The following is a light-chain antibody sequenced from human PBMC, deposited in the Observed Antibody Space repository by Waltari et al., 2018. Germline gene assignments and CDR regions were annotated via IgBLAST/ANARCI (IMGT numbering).Light chain of an antibody. J-gene: IGLJ2*01. CDR2: SNN. CDR1: SSNNGSNT. V-gene: IGLV1-44*01. CDR3: GTWDDSLNGPL. Sequence: QSLLTQAPSASGTPGQTVTISCSGSSSNNGSNTVNWYQHLPGTAPKLLLYSNNQRPSGVPARFSGSKSGTSASLAISGLQSEDEADYYCGTWDDSLNGPLFGGGTKVTVL.